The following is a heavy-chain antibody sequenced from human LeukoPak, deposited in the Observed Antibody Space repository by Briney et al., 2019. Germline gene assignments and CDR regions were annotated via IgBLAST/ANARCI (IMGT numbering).Heavy chain of an antibody. CDR2: IYTSGST. J-gene: IGHJ6*03. CDR1: GGSISSYY. D-gene: IGHD3-22*01. Sequence: SETLSLTCTVSGGSISSYYWSWIRQPAGKGLEWIGRIYTSGSTNYNPSLKSRVTMSVDTSKNQFSLKLSSVTAADTAVYYCARGSGGYYLYYYYYYMDVWGKGTTVTVSS. V-gene: IGHV4-4*07. CDR3: ARGSGGYYLYYYYYYMDV.